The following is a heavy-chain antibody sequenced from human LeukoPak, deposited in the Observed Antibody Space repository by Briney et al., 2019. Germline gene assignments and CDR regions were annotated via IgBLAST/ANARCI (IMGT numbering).Heavy chain of an antibody. J-gene: IGHJ4*02. CDR2: ISYDGSNK. CDR3: AKGVAVAAPVYYFDY. Sequence: GGSLRLSCAASGFTFSSYGMHWVRQAPGKGLEWVAVISYDGSNKYYADSVKGRFTISRGNSKNTLYLQMNSLRAEDTAVYYCAKGVAVAAPVYYFDYWGQGTLVTVSS. D-gene: IGHD6-19*01. CDR1: GFTFSSYG. V-gene: IGHV3-30*18.